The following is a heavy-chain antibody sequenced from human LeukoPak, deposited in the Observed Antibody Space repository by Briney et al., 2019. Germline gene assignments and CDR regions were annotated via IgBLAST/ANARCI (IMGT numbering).Heavy chain of an antibody. CDR3: ARDLDDSSGYYYFAY. D-gene: IGHD3-22*01. CDR1: GDSISRSNW. CDR2: IYTSGST. J-gene: IGHJ4*02. Sequence: SETLSLTCTVSGDSISRSNWWSWVRRSPGKGLEWIGRIYTSGSTNYNPSLKSRVTISVDTSKNQFPLKLSSVTAADTAVYYCARDLDDSSGYYYFAYWGQGTLVTVSS. V-gene: IGHV4-4*02.